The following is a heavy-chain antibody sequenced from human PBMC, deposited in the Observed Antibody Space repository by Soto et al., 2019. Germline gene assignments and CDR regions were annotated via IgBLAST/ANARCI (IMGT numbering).Heavy chain of an antibody. D-gene: IGHD6-25*01. CDR1: GGTFGSYS. J-gene: IGHJ6*02. Sequence: SVKVSCKASGGTFGSYSITWVRQAPGQRLEWMGEIIPLLRTVNYAQKFQDRVTITGDRSTSTVYMALSSLRSDDTAVYYCARDPVDLFGYMDVWGQGTTVTVSS. V-gene: IGHV1-69*08. CDR2: IIPLLRTV. CDR3: ARDPVDLFGYMDV.